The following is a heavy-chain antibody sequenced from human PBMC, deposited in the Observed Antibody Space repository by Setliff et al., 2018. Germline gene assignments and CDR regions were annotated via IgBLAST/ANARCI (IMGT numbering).Heavy chain of an antibody. CDR1: GYIFNTFG. Sequence: ASVMVSCKASGYIFNTFGINWMRRAPGQGLEWIGWISPYNGDTKYAQNLQGRVTLTTDTSTSTAYVEVRSLRSDDTAVYYCVRGPGPSVVVAIPFDHWGQGSLVTVSS. D-gene: IGHD5-12*01. CDR2: ISPYNGDT. CDR3: VRGPGPSVVVAIPFDH. J-gene: IGHJ4*02. V-gene: IGHV1-18*01.